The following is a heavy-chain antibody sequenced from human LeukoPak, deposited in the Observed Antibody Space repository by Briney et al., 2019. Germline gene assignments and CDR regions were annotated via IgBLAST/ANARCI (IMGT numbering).Heavy chain of an antibody. D-gene: IGHD1-26*01. CDR3: SMGFGSYSLGVFY. J-gene: IGHJ4*02. V-gene: IGHV1-2*02. CDR1: GYTFTGYY. Sequence: ASVKVSCKASGYTFTGYYMHWVRQAPGQGLEWLGWINPNSGGTNYAQQFQGRVTMTRDTSISTAYMELSRLRPDDTAEYHASMGFGSYSLGVFYWGQGTLVTVCS. CDR2: INPNSGGT.